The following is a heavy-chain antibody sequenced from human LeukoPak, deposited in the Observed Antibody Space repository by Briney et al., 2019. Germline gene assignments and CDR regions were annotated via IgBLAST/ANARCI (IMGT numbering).Heavy chain of an antibody. J-gene: IGHJ6*03. CDR2: ISAYNGNT. CDR1: GYTFTSYG. V-gene: IGHV1-18*01. Sequence: ASVKVSCKASGYTFTSYGISWVRQAPGQGLEWMGWISAYNGNTNYAQKLQGRVTMTTDTSASTAYMELRSLGSDDTAVYYCARGVLGSYYYYMDVWGKGTTVTVSS. D-gene: IGHD2-15*01. CDR3: ARGVLGSYYYYMDV.